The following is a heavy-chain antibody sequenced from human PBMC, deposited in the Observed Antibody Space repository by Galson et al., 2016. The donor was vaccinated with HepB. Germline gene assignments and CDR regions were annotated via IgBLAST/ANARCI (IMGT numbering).Heavy chain of an antibody. D-gene: IGHD6-19*01. CDR2: ISSSSSAI. J-gene: IGHJ4*02. Sequence: SLRLSCAASGFSVSTYNMHWVRQAPGKGLEWISYISSSSSAIFYADSVKGRFTISRDNANNSLYLQMNSLRDEDTAVYYCASPGGWFRNWGLGTPVTVSS. CDR1: GFSVSTYN. V-gene: IGHV3-48*02. CDR3: ASPGGWFRN.